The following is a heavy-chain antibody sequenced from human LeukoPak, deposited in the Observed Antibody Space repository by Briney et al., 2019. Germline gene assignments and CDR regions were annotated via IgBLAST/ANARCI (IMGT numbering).Heavy chain of an antibody. CDR2: IKQDGSEK. V-gene: IGHV3-7*03. CDR1: GFTFSSYW. Sequence: GGSLRLSCAASGFTFSSYWMSWVRQAPGKGLEWVANIKQDGSEKYYVDSVKGRFTITRDNSKNTVLLQMDSLMSEDTAVYYCARVATTQAPFDHWGQGTLVTVSS. J-gene: IGHJ4*02. D-gene: IGHD1-1*01. CDR3: ARVATTQAPFDH.